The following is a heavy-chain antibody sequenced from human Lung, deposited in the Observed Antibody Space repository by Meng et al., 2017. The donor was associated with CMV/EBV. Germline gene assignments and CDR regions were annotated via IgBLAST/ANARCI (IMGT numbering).Heavy chain of an antibody. D-gene: IGHD6-6*01. V-gene: IGHV2-5*02. J-gene: IGHJ5*02. CDR3: ARAAARPSDWFDP. CDR2: IYGDDEK. Sequence: QIPLQGSGPPVGKPTQTLTLTGPFHGFSLSTSGVGVGWIRQPPGKALECLAIIYGDDEKRYSPSLESRLTVTKDTSKNQVVLTMTNMVPVDTATYYCARAAARPSDWFDPWGQGTLVTVSS. CDR1: GFSLSTSGVG.